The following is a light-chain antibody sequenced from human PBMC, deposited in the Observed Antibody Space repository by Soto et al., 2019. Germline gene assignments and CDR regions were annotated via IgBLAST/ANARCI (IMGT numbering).Light chain of an antibody. CDR1: QSVLYSSNNKNY. CDR3: QQYYSTPLLT. CDR2: WAS. V-gene: IGKV4-1*01. Sequence: DIVMTQSPDSLAVSLGERATINCKSSQSVLYSSNNKNYLAWYQQKPGQPPKLLIYWASTRESGVTDRFSGSGSGPDVTLTISSLQAEDVAVYYCQQYYSTPLLTFGGGTKVEIK. J-gene: IGKJ4*01.